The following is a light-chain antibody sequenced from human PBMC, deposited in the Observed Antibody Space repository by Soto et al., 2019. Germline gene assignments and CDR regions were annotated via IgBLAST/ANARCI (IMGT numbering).Light chain of an antibody. V-gene: IGKV1-5*03. CDR3: QQYNSLSSVS. CDR2: MAS. J-gene: IGKJ4*01. Sequence: DIQLTQSPSTLSASVGDRVTITCRASHSITNWLAWYQQKPGKAPKVLIHMASSLKSGVPSRFSGSGSGTEFTLTITSLQPDDSATYYCQQYNSLSSVSFGGGTKVEI. CDR1: HSITNW.